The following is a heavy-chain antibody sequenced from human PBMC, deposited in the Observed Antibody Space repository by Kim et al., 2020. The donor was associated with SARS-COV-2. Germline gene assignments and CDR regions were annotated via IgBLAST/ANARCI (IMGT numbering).Heavy chain of an antibody. CDR2: IIPIFGTA. CDR1: GGTFSSYA. CDR3: ARDRDSSSWYDAFDI. Sequence: SVKVSCKASGGTFSSYAISWVRQAPGQGLEWMGGIIPIFGTANYAQKFQGRVTITADESTSTAYMELSSLRSEDTAVYYCARDRDSSSWYDAFDIWGQGTMVTVSS. D-gene: IGHD6-13*01. V-gene: IGHV1-69*13. J-gene: IGHJ3*02.